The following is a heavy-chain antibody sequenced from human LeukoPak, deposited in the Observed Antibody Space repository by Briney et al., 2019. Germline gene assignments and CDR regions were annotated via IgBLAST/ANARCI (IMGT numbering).Heavy chain of an antibody. V-gene: IGHV3-48*04. CDR2: ISDRTSSII. CDR3: ARVTEDYVWGSYRYTDY. D-gene: IGHD3-16*02. Sequence: GGSLRLSCAASGFTFSDYSINWVCQAPGKGLEWVSYISDRTSSIIYYADSVKGRFTISRDNAKNSLYLQMNSLRAEDTAVYYCARVTEDYVWGSYRYTDYWGQGTLVTVSS. CDR1: GFTFSDYS. J-gene: IGHJ4*02.